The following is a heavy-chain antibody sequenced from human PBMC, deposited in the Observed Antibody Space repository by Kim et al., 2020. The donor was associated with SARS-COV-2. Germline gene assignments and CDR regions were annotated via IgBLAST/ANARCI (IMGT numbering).Heavy chain of an antibody. CDR2: INHSGST. D-gene: IGHD4-17*01. J-gene: IGHJ2*01. CDR1: GGSFSGYY. V-gene: IGHV4-34*01. CDR3: ARGRQKTTWRYFDL. Sequence: SETLSLTCAVYGGSFSGYYWSWIRQPPGKGLEWIGEINHSGSTNYNPSLKSRVTISVDTSKNQFSLKLSSVTAADTAVYYCARGRQKTTWRYFDLWGRGTLVTVSS.